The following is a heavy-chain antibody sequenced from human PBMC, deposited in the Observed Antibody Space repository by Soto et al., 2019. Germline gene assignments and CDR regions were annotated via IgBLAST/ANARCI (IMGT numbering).Heavy chain of an antibody. J-gene: IGHJ5*02. CDR3: ARAKAPLYSSSWYWFDP. CDR1: GGSISSYY. Sequence: QVQLQESGPGLVKPSETLSLTCTVSGGSISSYYWSWIRQPPGKGLEWIGYIYYSGSTNYNPSLRRRVTKAVDTSKNQFALKLSSVTAADPAVYYCARAKAPLYSSSWYWFDPWGQGTLVTVSS. D-gene: IGHD6-13*01. V-gene: IGHV4-59*08. CDR2: IYYSGST.